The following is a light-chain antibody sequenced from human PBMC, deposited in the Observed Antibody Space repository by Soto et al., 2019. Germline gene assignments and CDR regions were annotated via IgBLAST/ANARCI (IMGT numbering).Light chain of an antibody. CDR3: QQYYSTLMYT. J-gene: IGKJ2*01. CDR1: QSVLYSSNNKNY. V-gene: IGKV4-1*01. CDR2: WAS. Sequence: DILMTQSPDSLAVSLGERATINCKSSQSVLYSSNNKNYLAWYQQKPGQPPKLLIYWASTRESGVPDRFSGNGSGTDFTLTISSLQAEDVAVYYCQQYYSTLMYTFGQGTKLEIK.